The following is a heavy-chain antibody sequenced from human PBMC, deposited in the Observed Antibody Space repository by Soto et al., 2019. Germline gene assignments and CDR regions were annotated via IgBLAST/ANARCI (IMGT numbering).Heavy chain of an antibody. CDR3: AKVPCRGSYHKGLDY. V-gene: IGHV3-30*18. D-gene: IGHD1-26*01. CDR1: GFTFRSYG. Sequence: GGSLRLSCAGSGFTFRSYGIHWVRQAPCKGLEWVAVISYGGINKYYADSVKGRFTISRDNSKNTPYLQMNSLRAEDTAVYYCAKVPCRGSYHKGLDYFGQGTLLTLSS. CDR2: ISYGGINK. J-gene: IGHJ4*02.